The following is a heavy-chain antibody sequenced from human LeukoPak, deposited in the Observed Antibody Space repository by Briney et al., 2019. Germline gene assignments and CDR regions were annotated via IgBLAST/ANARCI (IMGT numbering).Heavy chain of an antibody. CDR1: GGTFSSYA. CDR3: ARNLIEYSSSSGVDY. D-gene: IGHD6-6*01. V-gene: IGHV1-69*04. Sequence: ASVKVSCKASGGTFSSYAISWVRQAPGQGLEWMGRIIPILGIANYAQKFQGRVTITADKSTSTVYMELSSLRSEDTAVYYCARNLIEYSSSSGVDYWGQGTLVTVSS. CDR2: IIPILGIA. J-gene: IGHJ4*02.